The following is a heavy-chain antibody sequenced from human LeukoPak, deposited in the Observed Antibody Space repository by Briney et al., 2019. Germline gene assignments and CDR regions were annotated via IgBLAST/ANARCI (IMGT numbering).Heavy chain of an antibody. V-gene: IGHV1-69*05. CDR1: GGTFSSYA. Sequence: SVKVSGKASGGTFSSYAISWVRQAPGQGLEWMGGIIPIFGTANYAQKFQGRVTITTDESTSTAYMELSSLRSEDTAVYYCAIDLNYYDSSGYVFDYWGQGTLVTVSS. D-gene: IGHD3-22*01. J-gene: IGHJ4*02. CDR3: AIDLNYYDSSGYVFDY. CDR2: IIPIFGTA.